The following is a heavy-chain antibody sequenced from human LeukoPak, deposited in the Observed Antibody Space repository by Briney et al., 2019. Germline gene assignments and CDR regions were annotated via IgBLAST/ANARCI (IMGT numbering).Heavy chain of an antibody. J-gene: IGHJ4*02. CDR3: ARDGRIMITFGGVIAYGGAFDY. V-gene: IGHV4-59*01. CDR2: IYYSGST. Sequence: SETLSLTCTVSGGSISSYYWSWIRQPPGKGLEWIGYIYYSGSTNYNPSLKSRVTISVDTSKNQFSLKLSSVTAADTAVYYCARDGRIMITFGGVIAYGGAFDYWGQGTLVTVSS. CDR1: GGSISSYY. D-gene: IGHD3-16*02.